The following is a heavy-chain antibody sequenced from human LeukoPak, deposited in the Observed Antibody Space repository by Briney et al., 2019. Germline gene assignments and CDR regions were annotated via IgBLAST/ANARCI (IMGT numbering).Heavy chain of an antibody. CDR3: VRDRQSELYYYDSSGYIHAFDI. D-gene: IGHD3-22*01. CDR1: VYTFTSYY. J-gene: IGHJ3*02. CDR2: INPPSGIT. V-gene: IGHV1-46*03. Sequence: ASVKSSSKTSVYTFTSYYMHRVRQTPRHRLERIGIINPPSGITSYSQKIHGRVTMTRETSTSTDYMELRSLRSDDTAVYYCVRDRQSELYYYDSSGYIHAFDIWGQGTMVSV.